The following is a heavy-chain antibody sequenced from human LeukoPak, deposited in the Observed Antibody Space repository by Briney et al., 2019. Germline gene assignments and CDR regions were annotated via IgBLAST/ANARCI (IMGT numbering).Heavy chain of an antibody. V-gene: IGHV4-34*12. CDR1: GGSFSGYY. J-gene: IGHJ6*02. D-gene: IGHD6-6*01. CDR2: IIHSGST. Sequence: SETLSLTCAVYGGSFSGYYWSWIRQPPGKELEWIGEIIHSGSTNYNPSLKSRVTISVDTSKNQFSLKLSSVTAADTAVYYCARLAARPLPGCYYYGMDVWGQGTTVTVSS. CDR3: ARLAARPLPGCYYYGMDV.